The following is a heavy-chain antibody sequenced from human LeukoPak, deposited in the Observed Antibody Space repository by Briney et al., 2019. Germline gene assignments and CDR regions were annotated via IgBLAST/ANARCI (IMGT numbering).Heavy chain of an antibody. D-gene: IGHD7-27*01. Sequence: GGSLRLSCAASGFTFSSYSMHWVRQAPGKGLEWVAVISYDGSNKDYADSVKGRFTISRDNSKNTLYLQMNSLRAEDTAVYYCARDHKDWGVFDYWGQGTLVTVSS. CDR2: ISYDGSNK. V-gene: IGHV3-30-3*01. CDR1: GFTFSSYS. J-gene: IGHJ4*02. CDR3: ARDHKDWGVFDY.